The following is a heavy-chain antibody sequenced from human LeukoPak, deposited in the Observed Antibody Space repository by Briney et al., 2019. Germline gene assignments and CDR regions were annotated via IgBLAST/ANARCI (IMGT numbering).Heavy chain of an antibody. D-gene: IGHD1-26*01. V-gene: IGHV3-23*01. Sequence: GGSLRLSCAASGFTFSSYWMNWVRQAPGKGLEWVSTISGGGGSTYYADSVKGRFTISRDNSKNTLYLQVNSLRAEDTAVYYCAKGGKWDVTPFDCWGQGTLVTVSS. J-gene: IGHJ4*02. CDR2: ISGGGGST. CDR3: AKGGKWDVTPFDC. CDR1: GFTFSSYW.